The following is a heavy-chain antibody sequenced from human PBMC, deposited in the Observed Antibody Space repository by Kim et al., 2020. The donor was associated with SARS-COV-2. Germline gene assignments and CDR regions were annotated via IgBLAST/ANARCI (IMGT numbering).Heavy chain of an antibody. J-gene: IGHJ4*02. CDR1: GYSVRSGYY. CDR2: MYHSGTT. D-gene: IGHD1-26*01. Sequence: SETLSLTCTVSGYSVRSGYYWGWVRQPPGKGLEWIAHMYHSGTTYYNPSLRSRVTLSVDTSKNHFSLRLSSVTASDTAVYYCARFSLGATSFESWGQGTLVAVSS. V-gene: IGHV4-38-2*02. CDR3: ARFSLGATSFES.